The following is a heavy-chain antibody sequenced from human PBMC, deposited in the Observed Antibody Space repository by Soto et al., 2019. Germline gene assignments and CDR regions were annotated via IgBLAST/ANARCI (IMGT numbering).Heavy chain of an antibody. CDR2: IYYSGST. J-gene: IGHJ6*02. CDR1: CGSVSSGDYF. D-gene: IGHD3-10*01. V-gene: IGHV4-61*08. Sequence: SETLSLTCTVSCGSVSSGDYFWSWLRQSPGKRLEWIAYIYYSGSTNYNPSLKSRATISVDTSKSQVSLTLTSMTAADAALYYCARSPNYYYYGFDVWGQGTAVTGSS. CDR3: ARSPNYYYYGFDV.